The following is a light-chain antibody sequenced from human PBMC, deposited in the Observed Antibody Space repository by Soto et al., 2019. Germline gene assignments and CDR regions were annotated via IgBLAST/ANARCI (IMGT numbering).Light chain of an antibody. CDR2: GAS. J-gene: IGKJ1*01. Sequence: EVVMTQSPATLSVSPGERATLSCRASQNVNANLAWYQQKPGQAPRLLIHGASTRATGIPARFSGSGFGTEFILTITSQQSEDFTVNYCQQYNTWIWTFGQGTKVEGK. CDR3: QQYNTWIWT. V-gene: IGKV3-15*01. CDR1: QNVNAN.